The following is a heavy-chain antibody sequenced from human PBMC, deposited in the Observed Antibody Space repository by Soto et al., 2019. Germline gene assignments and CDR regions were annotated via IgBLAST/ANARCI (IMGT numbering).Heavy chain of an antibody. CDR3: VEPKKYDSSGYSDAFDI. D-gene: IGHD3-22*01. V-gene: IGHV3-21*01. CDR1: GFTFSSYS. Sequence: GGSLRLSCAASGFTFSSYSMNWVRQAPGKGLEWVSSISSSSSYIYYADSVKGRFTISRDNAKNSLYLQMNSLRAEDTAVYYCVEPKKYDSSGYSDAFDIWGQGTMVTVSS. CDR2: ISSSSSYI. J-gene: IGHJ3*02.